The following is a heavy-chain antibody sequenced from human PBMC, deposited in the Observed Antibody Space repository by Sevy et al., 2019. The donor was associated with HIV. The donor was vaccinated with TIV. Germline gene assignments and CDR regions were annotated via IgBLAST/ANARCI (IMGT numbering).Heavy chain of an antibody. CDR2: IYTGGNT. CDR1: GITVSSNY. D-gene: IGHD2-21*02. J-gene: IGHJ4*02. V-gene: IGHV3-66*01. Sequence: GGSLRLSCAVSGITVSSNYMSWVRQAPGKGLEWVSVIYTGGNTYYADSVKGRFTISRDNSENTRSIQMNTLRVEDTAVYYCARGGGACCGGDCSRDFDYWGQGTLVTVSS. CDR3: ARGGGACCGGDCSRDFDY.